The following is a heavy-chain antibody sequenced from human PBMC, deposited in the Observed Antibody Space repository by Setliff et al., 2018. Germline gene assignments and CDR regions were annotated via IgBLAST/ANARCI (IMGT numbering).Heavy chain of an antibody. CDR2: ISPYSGES. Sequence: ASVKVSCKTSGFRFTSFGFSWVRQGPGQGLEWMGWISPYSGESNYAQKFQDRLTVTADTSTKTTYMELRSLTSDDTAVYFCTRSRGPRVVLAADFDFWSQGTRVTVSS. V-gene: IGHV1-18*01. CDR1: GFRFTSFG. D-gene: IGHD3-16*01. J-gene: IGHJ4*02. CDR3: TRSRGPRVVLAADFDF.